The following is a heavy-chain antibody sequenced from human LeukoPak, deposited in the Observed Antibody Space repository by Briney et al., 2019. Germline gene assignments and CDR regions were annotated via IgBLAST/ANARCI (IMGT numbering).Heavy chain of an antibody. CDR1: GFTFDDYG. CDR3: ARDPYSSTWSYGMDV. J-gene: IGHJ6*02. CDR2: INWNGGST. Sequence: PGGSLRLSCTASGFTFDDYGMSWVRQAPGKGLEWVSGINWNGGSTGYADSMKGRFTISRDNAKNSLFLQMNTLRAEDTAVYYCARDPYSSTWSYGMDVWGQGTTVSVSS. V-gene: IGHV3-20*04. D-gene: IGHD6-6*01.